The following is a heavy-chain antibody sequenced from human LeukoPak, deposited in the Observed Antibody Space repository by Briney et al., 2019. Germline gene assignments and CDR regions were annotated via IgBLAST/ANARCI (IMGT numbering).Heavy chain of an antibody. CDR1: GYTFTGYY. V-gene: IGHV1-2*02. J-gene: IGHJ6*03. Sequence: ASVKVSCKASGYTFTGYYMHWVRQAPGQGLEWMGWINPNSGGTNYAQKFQGRVTITRNTSISTAYMELSSLRSEDTAVYYCARGPAMVSDYYYYMDVWGKGTTVTVSS. CDR2: INPNSGGT. D-gene: IGHD5-18*01. CDR3: ARGPAMVSDYYYYMDV.